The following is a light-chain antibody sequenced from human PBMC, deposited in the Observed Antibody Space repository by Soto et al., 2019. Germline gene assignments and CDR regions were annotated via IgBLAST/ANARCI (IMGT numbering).Light chain of an antibody. CDR2: EVK. Sequence: QSALTQPASVSGSPGQSITISCTGTSSDVGAYNYVSWYQQYPGKAPKLMIYEVKNRPSGVSNRFSGSRSGSTASLTISGLQAEDEADYYCSSYTTNSTGFYVFCTGTKLTVL. J-gene: IGLJ1*01. CDR1: SSDVGAYNY. V-gene: IGLV2-14*01. CDR3: SSYTTNSTGFYV.